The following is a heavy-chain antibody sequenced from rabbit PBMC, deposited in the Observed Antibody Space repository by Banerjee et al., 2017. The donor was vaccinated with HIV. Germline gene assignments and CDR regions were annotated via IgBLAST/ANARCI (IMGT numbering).Heavy chain of an antibody. CDR3: ARDMGVAAGYYFNL. D-gene: IGHD4-1*01. CDR1: GFDFGTYY. J-gene: IGHJ4*01. Sequence: QLVESGGGLVQPGGSLKLSCKASGFDFGTYYMSWGRQAPGKGLEWIGYIDPVFGIAVYASWVNGRFTISSHNAQNTLYLQLNSLTAADTATYFCARDMGVAAGYYFNLWGPGTLVTVS. V-gene: IGHV1S7*01. CDR2: IDPVFGIA.